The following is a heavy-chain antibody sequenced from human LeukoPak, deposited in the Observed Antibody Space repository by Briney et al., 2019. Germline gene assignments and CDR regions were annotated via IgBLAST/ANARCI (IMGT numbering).Heavy chain of an antibody. CDR3: AKMTGSPP. CDR2: VFGDGGNT. J-gene: IGHJ5*02. Sequence: QAGGSLRLSCAASGFTFSSYAMSWVRQAPGKGLEWVSSVFGDGGNTYYAESVKGQFTISRDNSKNTLYLQMNSLRAEDTAIYFCAKMTGSPPWAQGTLVTVSS. D-gene: IGHD3-9*01. CDR1: GFTFSSYA. V-gene: IGHV3-23*01.